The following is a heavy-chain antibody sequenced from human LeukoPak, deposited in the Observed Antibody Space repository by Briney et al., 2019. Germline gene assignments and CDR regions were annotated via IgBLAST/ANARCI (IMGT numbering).Heavy chain of an antibody. CDR1: GGSFSGYY. V-gene: IGHV4-34*01. CDR3: ARDFGYCSGGSCYGY. Sequence: SETLSLTCAVYGGSFSGYYWNWIRQPPGKGLEWIGEIYHSGSTNYNPSLKSRVTISVDKSKNQFSLKLSSVTAADTAVYYCARDFGYCSGGSCYGYWGQGTLVTVSS. D-gene: IGHD2-15*01. J-gene: IGHJ4*02. CDR2: IYHSGST.